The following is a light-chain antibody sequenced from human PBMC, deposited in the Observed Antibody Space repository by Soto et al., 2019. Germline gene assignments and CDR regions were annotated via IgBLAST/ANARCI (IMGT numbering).Light chain of an antibody. J-gene: IGKJ3*01. Sequence: EIVLTQSPATLSLSPGERATLSGRASQSVSSYLAWYQQKPGQAPRLLIYDASNRATGIPARFSGSGSGTDFTLTISSLEPEDFAGYYCQQRSNWPLTFGPGTKVDIK. CDR2: DAS. CDR3: QQRSNWPLT. V-gene: IGKV3-11*01. CDR1: QSVSSY.